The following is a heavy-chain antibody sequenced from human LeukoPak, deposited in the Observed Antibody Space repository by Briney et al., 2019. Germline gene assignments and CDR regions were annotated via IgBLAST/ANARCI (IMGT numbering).Heavy chain of an antibody. CDR1: GFTFSNYA. CDR3: AKGGDTSSRGRGRY. D-gene: IGHD2-21*02. Sequence: GGSLRLSCAASGFTFSNYAMSWVRQAPGEGLEWVSAINLGGDTYYADSVKGRFTMSRDNSNKTLYLQMNSLRAGDTAVYYCAKGGDTSSRGRGRYWGQGTLVTVSS. J-gene: IGHJ4*02. V-gene: IGHV3-23*01. CDR2: INLGGDT.